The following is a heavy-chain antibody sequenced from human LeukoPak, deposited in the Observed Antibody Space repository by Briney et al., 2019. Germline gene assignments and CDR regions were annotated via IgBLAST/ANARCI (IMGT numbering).Heavy chain of an antibody. CDR1: GFTFSSYW. CDR2: INSDGSST. CDR3: ARDRVIYADYLYYFDY. J-gene: IGHJ4*02. Sequence: GGSLRLSCAASGFTFSSYWINWVHQAPGKGLVWVSRINSDGSSTSYADSVKGRFTISRDNAKNTLYLQMSSLRAEDTAVYYCARDRVIYADYLYYFDYWGQGTLVTVSS. D-gene: IGHD4-17*01. V-gene: IGHV3-74*01.